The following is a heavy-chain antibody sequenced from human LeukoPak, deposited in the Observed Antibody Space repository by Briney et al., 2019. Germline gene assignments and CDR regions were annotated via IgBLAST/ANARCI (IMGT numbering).Heavy chain of an antibody. CDR1: AGSISSSNW. V-gene: IGHV4-4*02. CDR3: ARSRLRFLEWLSY. D-gene: IGHD3-3*01. CDR2: IYLYGTT. Sequence: SETLSLTCAVSAGSISSSNWWSWVRQSPVKGLEWIGEIYLYGTTNYNPSLKSRVTMSVDRSKNQFSLKLSSVTAADTAVYYCARSRLRFLEWLSYWGQGTLVTVSS. J-gene: IGHJ4*02.